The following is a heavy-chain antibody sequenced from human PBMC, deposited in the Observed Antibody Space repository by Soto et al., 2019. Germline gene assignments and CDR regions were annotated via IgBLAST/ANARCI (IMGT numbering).Heavy chain of an antibody. CDR2: VSGDGSST. Sequence: EVRMVESGGDLLQPGGSLRLSCVASGLTFNRYWMYWVRQVPGKGLLWISRVSGDGSSTTYADSVKGRFTVSRDNAKNTLFLLMTSLRVEDTGVYYCARDLRSVMTGYWGQGTLVTVSS. D-gene: IGHD2-21*01. CDR1: GLTFNRYW. V-gene: IGHV3-74*03. CDR3: ARDLRSVMTGY. J-gene: IGHJ4*02.